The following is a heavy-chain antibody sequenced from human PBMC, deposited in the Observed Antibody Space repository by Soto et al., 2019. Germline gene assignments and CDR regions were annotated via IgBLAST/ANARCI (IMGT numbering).Heavy chain of an antibody. CDR1: GFTFSSYA. CDR2: ISYDGSNK. Sequence: GGSLRLSCAASGFTFSSYAMHWVRQAPGKGLEWVAVISYDGSNKYYADSVKGRFTISRDNSKNTLYLQMNSLRAEDTAVYYCAREERTMVRGGVYYYYYGMDVWGQGTTVTVSS. CDR3: AREERTMVRGGVYYYYYGMDV. D-gene: IGHD3-10*01. V-gene: IGHV3-30-3*01. J-gene: IGHJ6*02.